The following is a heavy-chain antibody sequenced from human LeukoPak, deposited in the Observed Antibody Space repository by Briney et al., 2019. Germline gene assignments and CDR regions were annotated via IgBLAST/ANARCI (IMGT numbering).Heavy chain of an antibody. J-gene: IGHJ6*02. CDR1: GFTVSSNY. CDR2: IYSAGGT. CDR3: ARFLGRITISGVVPYGMDV. D-gene: IGHD3-3*01. Sequence: PGGSLRLSCAASGFTVSSNYMTWVRQAPGKGPEWVSLIYSAGGTYYTDSVKGRFTISRHSSKNTLYLQMNSLRGEDTAVYYCARFLGRITISGVVPYGMDVWGQGTTVTVSS. V-gene: IGHV3-53*04.